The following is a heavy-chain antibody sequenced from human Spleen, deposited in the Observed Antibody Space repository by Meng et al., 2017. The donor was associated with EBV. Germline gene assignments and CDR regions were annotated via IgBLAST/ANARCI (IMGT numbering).Heavy chain of an antibody. Sequence: VQLVQSGAEVKKPGASVKVSCKVSGYTVTQLSIHWVRQAPGEGLEWMGGFDREDGETIYAQKFQGRVTLTEDTSTDTAYLELSSLTSEDTAVYYCATDSNQFDPWGQGTLVTVSS. D-gene: IGHD1-14*01. CDR2: FDREDGET. CDR3: ATDSNQFDP. V-gene: IGHV1-24*01. CDR1: GYTVTQLS. J-gene: IGHJ5*02.